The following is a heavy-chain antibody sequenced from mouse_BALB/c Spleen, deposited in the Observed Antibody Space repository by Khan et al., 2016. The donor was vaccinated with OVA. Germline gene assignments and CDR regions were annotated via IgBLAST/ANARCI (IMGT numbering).Heavy chain of an antibody. CDR3: PRSILLCFDY. Sequence: VQLQQSGTELVRPGALVRLSCTASGFNIKDYYIHWVKQRPDQGLEWIGWIDPENGNTIYDPKFQGKASIPADTSSNTAYLQLSSLTSEDTAVYYCPRSILLCFDYWGQGTTLTVSS. J-gene: IGHJ2*01. V-gene: IGHV14-1*02. D-gene: IGHD6-2*01. CDR2: IDPENGNT. CDR1: GFNIKDYY.